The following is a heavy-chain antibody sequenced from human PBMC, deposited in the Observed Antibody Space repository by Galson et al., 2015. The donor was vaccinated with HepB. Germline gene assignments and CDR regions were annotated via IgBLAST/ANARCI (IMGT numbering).Heavy chain of an antibody. D-gene: IGHD4-17*01. CDR3: ARAIPDYGDYVVYYYYYMDV. Sequence: SVKVSCKASGGTFSSYAISWVRQAPGQGLEWMGGIIPILGIANYAQKFQGRVTITADKSTSTAYMELSSLRSEDTAVYYCARAIPDYGDYVVYYYYYMDVWGKGTTVTVSS. J-gene: IGHJ6*03. CDR2: IIPILGIA. CDR1: GGTFSSYA. V-gene: IGHV1-69*10.